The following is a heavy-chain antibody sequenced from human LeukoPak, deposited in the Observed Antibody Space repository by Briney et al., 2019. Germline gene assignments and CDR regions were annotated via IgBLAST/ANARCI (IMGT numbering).Heavy chain of an antibody. CDR3: ARENPHDSSGYYYFDY. J-gene: IGHJ4*02. Sequence: GSSVKVSCKASGGTFSSYAISWVRQAPGQGLEWMGGIIPIFGTANYAQKFQGRVTITADESTSTAYMELSSLRSEDTAVYYCARENPHDSSGYYYFDYWGQGTLVTVSS. CDR1: GGTFSSYA. CDR2: IIPIFGTA. D-gene: IGHD3-22*01. V-gene: IGHV1-69*01.